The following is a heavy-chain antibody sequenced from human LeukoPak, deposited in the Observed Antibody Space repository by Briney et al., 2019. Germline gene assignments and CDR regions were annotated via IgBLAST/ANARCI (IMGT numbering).Heavy chain of an antibody. D-gene: IGHD3-3*01. CDR3: ARGRVRFLEWLLSDYYYYYGMDV. V-gene: IGHV1-46*01. CDR2: INPSGGST. CDR1: GYTFTNYY. Sequence: ASVKVSCKTSGYTFTNYYMHWVRQAPGQGLEWMGIINPSGGSTTYAQKFQGRVTMTRNTSISTAYMELSSLRSEDTAVYYCARGRVRFLEWLLSDYYYYYGMDVWGQGTTVTVSS. J-gene: IGHJ6*02.